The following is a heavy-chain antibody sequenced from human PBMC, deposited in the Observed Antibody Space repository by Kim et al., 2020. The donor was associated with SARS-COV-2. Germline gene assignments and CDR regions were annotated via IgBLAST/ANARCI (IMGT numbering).Heavy chain of an antibody. V-gene: IGHV3-30*18. CDR3: AKESGDWGSIGGCFDY. D-gene: IGHD3-16*01. J-gene: IGHJ4*02. CDR2: ISYDGSNK. CDR1: GFTFSSYG. Sequence: GGSLRLSCAASGFTFSSYGMHWVRQAPGKGLEWVAVISYDGSNKYYADSVKGRFIISRDNSKNTLYLQMNSLRAEDTAVYYCAKESGDWGSIGGCFDYWGQGTLVTVSS.